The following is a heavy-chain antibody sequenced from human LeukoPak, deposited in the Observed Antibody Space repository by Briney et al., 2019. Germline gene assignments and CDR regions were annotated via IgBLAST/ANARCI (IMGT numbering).Heavy chain of an antibody. CDR1: GFTFSTYA. J-gene: IGHJ4*02. CDR3: ARGGVNVAAAGFDS. Sequence: PGGSLRLSCAASGFTFSTYAVHWVRQGPGKGLEYVSSISSNGDRTYYANSVKGRCTISRDNSRNTLYLQMGSLRAEDMAVYYCARGGVNVAAAGFDSWGQGTLVTVSS. V-gene: IGHV3-64*01. CDR2: ISSNGDRT. D-gene: IGHD6-13*01.